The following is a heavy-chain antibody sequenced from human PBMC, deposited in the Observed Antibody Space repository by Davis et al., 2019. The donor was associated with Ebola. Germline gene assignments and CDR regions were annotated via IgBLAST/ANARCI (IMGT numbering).Heavy chain of an antibody. J-gene: IGHJ3*02. Sequence: GGSLRLSCKDSGNSFTSHWIGWVRQMPGKGLEWMGIIYTGDSDTRYSPSFRGQVTISAAKSIKTAFLQWSSLKASDTAMYYCASLRRTITGMDDGFDIWGQGTMVTVSS. CDR1: GNSFTSHW. D-gene: IGHD2-8*02. CDR3: ASLRRTITGMDDGFDI. CDR2: IYTGDSDT. V-gene: IGHV5-51*01.